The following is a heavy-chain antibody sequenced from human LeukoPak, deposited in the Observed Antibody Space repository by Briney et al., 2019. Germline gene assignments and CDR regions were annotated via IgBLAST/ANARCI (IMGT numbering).Heavy chain of an antibody. CDR1: GGSISSGGYY. D-gene: IGHD1-26*01. CDR3: ARDSGSYSVVDWFDP. CDR2: IYYSGST. J-gene: IGHJ5*02. V-gene: IGHV4-31*03. Sequence: PSETLSLTCTVSGGSISSGGYYWSWIRQHPGKGLEWIGYIYYSGSTYYNPSLKSRVTISVDTSKNQFSLKLSSVTAADTAVYYCARDSGSYSVVDWFDPWGQGTLVTVSS.